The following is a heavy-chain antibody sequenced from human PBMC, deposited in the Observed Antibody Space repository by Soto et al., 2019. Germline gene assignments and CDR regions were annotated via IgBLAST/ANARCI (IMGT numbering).Heavy chain of an antibody. CDR3: ARRGSGVTRGLHY. V-gene: IGHV3-74*01. D-gene: IGHD2-15*01. Sequence: EVQLVESGGGLVQPGGSLRLSCAASGFTFSSYWMHWVRQAPGKGLVWISRINTDGSSTSYVDSVQGRFTISRDNGKKTLFLKMNSLRGEDTAVYYCARRGSGVTRGLHYWGQGTLVNVSS. CDR1: GFTFSSYW. J-gene: IGHJ4*02. CDR2: INTDGSST.